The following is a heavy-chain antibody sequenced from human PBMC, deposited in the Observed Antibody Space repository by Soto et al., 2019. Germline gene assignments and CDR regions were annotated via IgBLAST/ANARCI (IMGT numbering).Heavy chain of an antibody. CDR2: IIPIFGTA. CDR1: HGTFRSSA. V-gene: IGHV1-69*06. Sequence: GASVKVSCTASHGTFRSSAMRWVRQAPGPGLEWLGVIIPIFGTANYAQKFQGRVTITADKSTSTAYMELSSLRSEDTAVYYCARYNWNDSAFDIWGQGTMVTVS. J-gene: IGHJ3*02. D-gene: IGHD1-1*01. CDR3: ARYNWNDSAFDI.